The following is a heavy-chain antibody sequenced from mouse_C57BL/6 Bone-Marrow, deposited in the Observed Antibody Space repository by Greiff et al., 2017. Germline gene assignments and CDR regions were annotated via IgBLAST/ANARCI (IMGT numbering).Heavy chain of an antibody. CDR1: GYTFTDYE. J-gene: IGHJ2*01. D-gene: IGHD2-1*01. Sequence: LVESGAELVRPGASVTLSCKASGYTFTDYEMHWVKQTPVHGLEWIGAIDPETGGTAYNQKFKGKAILTADKSSSTAYMELRSLTSEDSAVYYCTRSPYGNFYFDYWGQGTTLTVSS. CDR3: TRSPYGNFYFDY. V-gene: IGHV1-15*01. CDR2: IDPETGGT.